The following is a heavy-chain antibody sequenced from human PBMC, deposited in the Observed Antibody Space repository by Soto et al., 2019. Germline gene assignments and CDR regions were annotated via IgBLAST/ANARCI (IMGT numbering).Heavy chain of an antibody. CDR3: ARDGGFVVVPAEGYGMDV. CDR2: IYYSGST. D-gene: IGHD2-2*01. CDR1: GGSISSGGYY. V-gene: IGHV4-31*03. Sequence: TLSLTYTVSGGSISSGGYYWSWIRQHPGKGLEWIGYIYYSGSTYYNPSLKSRVTISVDTSKNQFSLKLSSVTAADTAVYYCARDGGFVVVPAEGYGMDVWGQGTTVTVSS. J-gene: IGHJ6*02.